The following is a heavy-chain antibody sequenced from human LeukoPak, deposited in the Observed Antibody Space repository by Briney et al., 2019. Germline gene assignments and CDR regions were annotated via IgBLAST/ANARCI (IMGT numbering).Heavy chain of an antibody. D-gene: IGHD1-26*01. Sequence: PSETLSLTCTVSGGSISSHYWSWIRQPPGKGLEWIGYIYYSGSTNYNPSLKSRVTISVDTSKNQFSLKLSSVTAADTAVYYCARNSVGATTGYYFDYWGQGTLVTVSS. J-gene: IGHJ4*02. CDR3: ARNSVGATTGYYFDY. CDR2: IYYSGST. V-gene: IGHV4-59*08. CDR1: GGSISSHY.